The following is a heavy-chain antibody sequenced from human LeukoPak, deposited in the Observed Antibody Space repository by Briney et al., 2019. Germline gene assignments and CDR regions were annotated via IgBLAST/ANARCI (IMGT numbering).Heavy chain of an antibody. D-gene: IGHD3-10*01. Sequence: GGSLRLSCAASGFTFSRYWMTSVSQAPGKGLEWVANINEDGSEKYYVESVKGRFTISRDNSKNTLYLQMNSLRAEDTAVYYCARDPYGSGSYGVYWGQGTLVTVSS. CDR1: GFTFSRYW. J-gene: IGHJ4*02. CDR2: INEDGSEK. CDR3: ARDPYGSGSYGVY. V-gene: IGHV3-7*01.